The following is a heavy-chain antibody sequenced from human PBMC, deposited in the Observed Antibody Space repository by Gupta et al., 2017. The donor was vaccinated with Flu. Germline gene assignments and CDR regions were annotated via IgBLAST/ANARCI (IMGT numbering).Heavy chain of an antibody. V-gene: IGHV3-11*01. D-gene: IGHD2-2*03. CDR1: GLTFSGHH. CDR2: ISETGTI. CDR3: ASGSDYGYADH. Sequence: QVQLVASGGGLVKPGGSLRLSCADSGLTFSGHHMNWIRQSSGRGLEWFSYISETGTIYYGDSVKGRFTISRDNANKLVYLQMNSLRVEDTAVYYCASGSDYGYADHWGQGTLVSVSS. J-gene: IGHJ4*02.